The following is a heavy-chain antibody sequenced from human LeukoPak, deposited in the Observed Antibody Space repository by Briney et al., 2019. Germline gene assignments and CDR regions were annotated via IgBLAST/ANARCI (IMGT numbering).Heavy chain of an antibody. J-gene: IGHJ4*02. CDR1: GDSVSSDSAA. CDR2: TYYRSQWYT. Sequence: SQTLSLTCAISGDSVSSDSAAWNWIRQSPSRVLEWLGRTYYRSQWYTDYAGSVQGRISINPDTSKNLCSLKLNSMALEDTAVYFSARAPGGGDTDYWGQGTLVTVSS. D-gene: IGHD2-21*01. CDR3: ARAPGGGDTDY. V-gene: IGHV6-1*01.